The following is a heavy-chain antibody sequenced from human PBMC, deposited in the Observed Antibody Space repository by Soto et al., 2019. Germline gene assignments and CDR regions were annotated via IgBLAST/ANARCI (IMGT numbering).Heavy chain of an antibody. J-gene: IGHJ4*02. Sequence: PSQTLSLTCDISGDSVSSKNAALSLIKQSPSRGLEWLGRTYYGSKWYTDYAGSLKSRMTINADTSKNQFSLQLNSVTPEDTAIYYCARAYSAYDSNFDFWGQGTLVTVSS. CDR1: GDSVSSKNAA. CDR2: TYYGSKWYT. D-gene: IGHD5-12*01. V-gene: IGHV6-1*01. CDR3: ARAYSAYDSNFDF.